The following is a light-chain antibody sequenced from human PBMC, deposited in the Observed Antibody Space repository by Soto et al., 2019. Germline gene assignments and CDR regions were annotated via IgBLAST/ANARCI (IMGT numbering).Light chain of an antibody. Sequence: QSALTQPASVSGSPGQSITISCTGTSSDVGGYNYVSWYQQHPGKAPKLMIYDVSNRPSGVSDRLSGSKSGNTASLTVSGLEAEDAADYDCSAYTSNRRPHNVFGTGTKLTVL. V-gene: IGLV2-14*01. CDR2: DVS. J-gene: IGLJ1*01. CDR3: SAYTSNRRPHNV. CDR1: SSDVGGYNY.